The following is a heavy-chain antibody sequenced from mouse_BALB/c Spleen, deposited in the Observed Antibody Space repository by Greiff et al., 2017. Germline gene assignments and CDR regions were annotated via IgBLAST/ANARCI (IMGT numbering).Heavy chain of an antibody. Sequence: EVMLVESGGGLVQPGGSRKLSCAASGFTFSSFGMHWVRQAPEKGLEWVAYISSGSSTIYYADTVKGRFTISRDNPKNTLFLQMTSLRSEDTAMYYCARSGYAAMDYWGQGTSVTVSS. V-gene: IGHV5-17*02. CDR2: ISSGSSTI. CDR3: ARSGYAAMDY. D-gene: IGHD2-2*01. CDR1: GFTFSSFG. J-gene: IGHJ4*01.